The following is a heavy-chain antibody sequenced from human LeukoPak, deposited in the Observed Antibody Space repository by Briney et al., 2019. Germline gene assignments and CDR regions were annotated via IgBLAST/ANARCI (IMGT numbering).Heavy chain of an antibody. V-gene: IGHV3-23*01. CDR2: ISGSGGST. J-gene: IGHJ4*02. D-gene: IGHD3-10*01. CDR1: GFILSSYA. CDR3: AKYPVRGVNPYYFDY. Sequence: GGSLRLSCAASGFILSSYAMNWVRQAPGKGLEWVSSISGSGGSTYYADSVKGRFTISRDNSKNMLYLQMNSLRAEDTAVYYCAKYPVRGVNPYYFDYWGQGTLVTVSS.